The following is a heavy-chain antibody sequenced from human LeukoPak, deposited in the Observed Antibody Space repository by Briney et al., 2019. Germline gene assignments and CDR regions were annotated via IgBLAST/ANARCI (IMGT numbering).Heavy chain of an antibody. J-gene: IGHJ4*02. CDR1: GFSFSSYA. CDR3: AKDRGTYYFDY. D-gene: IGHD3-10*01. Sequence: GGSLRLSCATSGFSFSSYAMSWVRQAPGKGLEGVSAMSSSDDGRYYAASVRGRFTISRDTSRSTLYLQMNSLRAEDTAVYYCAKDRGTYYFDYWGQGTLVTVSS. CDR2: MSSSDDGR. V-gene: IGHV3-23*01.